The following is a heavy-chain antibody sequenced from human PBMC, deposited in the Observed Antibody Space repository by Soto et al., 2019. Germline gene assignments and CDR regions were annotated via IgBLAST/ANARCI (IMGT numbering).Heavy chain of an antibody. Sequence: PGGSMRLSCAASGFTFSSYGMHWVRQAPGKGLEWVAVISYDGSNKYYADSVKGRFTISRDNSKNTLYLQMNSLRAEDTAVYYCANPDGMDVWGQGTKVTVSS. CDR2: ISYDGSNK. J-gene: IGHJ6*02. V-gene: IGHV3-30*18. CDR1: GFTFSSYG. CDR3: ANPDGMDV.